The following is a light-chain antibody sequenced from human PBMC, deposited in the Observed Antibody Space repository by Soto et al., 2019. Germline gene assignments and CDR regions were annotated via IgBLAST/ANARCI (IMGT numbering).Light chain of an antibody. J-gene: IGLJ2*01. Sequence: QSVLTQPPSAYGSPGQSVTISCTGTSSDVGGYTYVSWYQQHPGKAPKLMIYEVSKRPSGVPDRFSGSKSGNTASLTVSGLQAEDEADYYCSSYAGSNNVVFGGGTKLTVL. CDR3: SSYAGSNNVV. CDR2: EVS. V-gene: IGLV2-8*01. CDR1: SSDVGGYTY.